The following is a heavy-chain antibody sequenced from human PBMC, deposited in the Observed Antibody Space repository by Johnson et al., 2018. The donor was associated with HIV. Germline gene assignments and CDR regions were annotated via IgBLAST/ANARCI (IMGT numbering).Heavy chain of an antibody. V-gene: IGHV3-66*01. CDR3: AKDPPWIWVGELYGFDAFDI. CDR1: GFTVSSNY. D-gene: IGHD3-10*01. CDR2: IYSGDNT. J-gene: IGHJ3*02. Sequence: VQLVESGGALVQPGGSLRLSCAASGFTVSSNYMNWVRQAPGKGLEWVSVIYSGDNTFHADSVKGRFIISRDNSKNTLYLQMNSLRAEDTAVYYCAKDPPWIWVGELYGFDAFDIWGQGTMVTVSS.